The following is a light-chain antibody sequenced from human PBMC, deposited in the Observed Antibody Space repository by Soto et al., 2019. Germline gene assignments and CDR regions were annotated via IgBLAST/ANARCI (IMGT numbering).Light chain of an antibody. CDR3: SSHTTSSTVYV. J-gene: IGLJ1*01. CDR1: STDVADYYY. Sequence: QSALTQPASVSESPGQSITISCTGTSTDVADYYYVSWYQQHPGLAPKLLIYEVGNRPSGVSDRFSGSKSGNTASLRISGLQAEDEADYYCSSHTTSSTVYVFGGGTKLTVL. V-gene: IGLV2-14*03. CDR2: EVG.